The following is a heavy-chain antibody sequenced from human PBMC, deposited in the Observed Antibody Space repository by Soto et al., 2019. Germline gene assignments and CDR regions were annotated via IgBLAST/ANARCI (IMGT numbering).Heavy chain of an antibody. CDR2: IYYSGST. J-gene: IGHJ4*02. D-gene: IGHD4-17*01. Sequence: QLQLQESGPGLVKPSETLSLTCTVSGGSISSSSYYWGWLRQPPGKGLEWIGSIYYSGSTYYNPSLKSRVTISVDTSKNQFSLKLSSVTAADTAVYYCAKNTVTTFYYWGQGTLVTVSS. CDR1: GGSISSSSYY. V-gene: IGHV4-39*01. CDR3: AKNTVTTFYY.